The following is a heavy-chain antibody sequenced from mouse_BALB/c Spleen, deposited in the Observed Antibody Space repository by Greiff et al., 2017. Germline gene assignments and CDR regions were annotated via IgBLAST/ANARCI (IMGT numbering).Heavy chain of an antibody. V-gene: IGHV3-2*02. Sequence: DVKLQESGPGLVKPSQSLSLTCTVTGYSITSDYAWNWIRQFPGNKLEWMGYISYSGSTSYNPSLKSRISITRDTSKNQFFLQLNSVTTEDTATYYCGREGYYGSSRWCAYWGQGTRVTVSA. D-gene: IGHD1-1*01. CDR1: GYSITSDYA. J-gene: IGHJ3*01. CDR2: ISYSGST. CDR3: GREGYYGSSRWCAY.